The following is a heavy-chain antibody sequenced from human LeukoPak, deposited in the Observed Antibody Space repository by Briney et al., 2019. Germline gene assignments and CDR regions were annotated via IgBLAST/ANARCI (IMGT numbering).Heavy chain of an antibody. V-gene: IGHV3-15*01. CDR1: GFTFSNAY. D-gene: IGHD6-13*01. J-gene: IGHJ4*02. CDR2: IKSNVDGGTT. Sequence: SGGSLRLSCAASGFTFSNAYMSWVRQAPGKGLEWVGRIKSNVDGGTTDYAAPVKGRFTISRADSRSTLYLQMNGLKTDDTGIYYCTTGAGYSSRWYNYWGQGTLVTVSS. CDR3: TTGAGYSSRWYNY.